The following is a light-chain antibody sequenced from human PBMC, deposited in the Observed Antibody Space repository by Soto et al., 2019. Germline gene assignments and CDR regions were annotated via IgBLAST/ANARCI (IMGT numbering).Light chain of an antibody. CDR2: GAS. J-gene: IGKJ1*01. V-gene: IGKV1-39*01. CDR1: QYIGDF. Sequence: DIPMTQSPSSLSASVGDRATITCRASQYIGDFLNWYQQTPGKAPKLLIFGASNLHIGVPSRFSGSGSGTEFTLTINNLQREDFATYYCQESFFTLGTFGRGTKVEI. CDR3: QESFFTLGT.